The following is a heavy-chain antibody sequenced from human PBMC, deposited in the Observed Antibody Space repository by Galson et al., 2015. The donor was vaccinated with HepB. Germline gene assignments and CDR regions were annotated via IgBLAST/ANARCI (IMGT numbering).Heavy chain of an antibody. J-gene: IGHJ3*02. CDR3: ATVLFGSGAYWTFEI. Sequence: SLRLSCAASGFTFSYYAMAWVRQAPGKGLEWISAITPSGDNTYSADSMKGRFFISRDNSQNTLFLQMNSLRADETAVYYCATVLFGSGAYWTFEIWGQGTLVTVSS. D-gene: IGHD3-22*01. V-gene: IGHV3-23*01. CDR2: ITPSGDNT. CDR1: GFTFSYYA.